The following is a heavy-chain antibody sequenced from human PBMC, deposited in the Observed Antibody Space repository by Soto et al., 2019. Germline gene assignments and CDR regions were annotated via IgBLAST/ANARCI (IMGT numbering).Heavy chain of an antibody. CDR2: ISSSSSTI. D-gene: IGHD3-10*01. CDR3: ARDGLWFGELFPNFDY. Sequence: EVQLVESGGGLVQPGGSLRLSCAASGFTFSSYSMNWVRQAPGKGLEWVSYISSSSSTIYYADSVKGRFTISRDNAKNSLYLQMNSLRAEDTAVYYCARDGLWFGELFPNFDYWGQGTLVTVSS. CDR1: GFTFSSYS. V-gene: IGHV3-48*01. J-gene: IGHJ4*02.